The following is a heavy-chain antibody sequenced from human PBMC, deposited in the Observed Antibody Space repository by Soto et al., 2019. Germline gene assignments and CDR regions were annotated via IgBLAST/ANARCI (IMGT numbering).Heavy chain of an antibody. J-gene: IGHJ6*03. Sequence: GASAKVSCKASGFTFTSSAMQWVRQARGQRLEWIGWIVVGSGNTNYAQKFQERVTITRDMSTSTAYMELSSLRSEDTAVYYCAADPRCSSTSCYAGDYYYYYMDVWGKGTTVTVSS. V-gene: IGHV1-58*02. CDR2: IVVGSGNT. CDR3: AADPRCSSTSCYAGDYYYYYMDV. CDR1: GFTFTSSA. D-gene: IGHD2-2*01.